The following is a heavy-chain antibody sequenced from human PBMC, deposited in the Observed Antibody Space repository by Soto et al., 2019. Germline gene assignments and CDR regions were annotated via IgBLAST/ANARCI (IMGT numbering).Heavy chain of an antibody. CDR3: ARMGFYGDVGDY. V-gene: IGHV1-69*02. J-gene: IGHJ4*02. D-gene: IGHD4-17*01. Sequence: ASVKVSCKASGGTFSSYTISWVRQAPGQGLEWMGRIIPILGIANYAQKFQGRVTITADKSTSTAYMELSSLRSEDTAVYYCARMGFYGDVGDYWGQGTLVTVSS. CDR1: GGTFSSYT. CDR2: IIPILGIA.